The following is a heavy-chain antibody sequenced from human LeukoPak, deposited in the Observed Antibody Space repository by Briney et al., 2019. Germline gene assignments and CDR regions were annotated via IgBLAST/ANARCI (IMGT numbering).Heavy chain of an antibody. V-gene: IGHV5-51*01. J-gene: IGHJ3*02. D-gene: IGHD6-13*01. CDR2: IYPGDSDT. CDR1: GYSFTSQW. CDR3: ARPNSNNWWGAFDI. Sequence: PGESLKISCKGSGYSFTSQWIGWVRQMPGKGLEWMGIIYPGDSDTRYSPSFQGQVTLSADKSINTAYLQWYSLKASDTAIYYCARPNSNNWWGAFDIWGQGTMVTVSS.